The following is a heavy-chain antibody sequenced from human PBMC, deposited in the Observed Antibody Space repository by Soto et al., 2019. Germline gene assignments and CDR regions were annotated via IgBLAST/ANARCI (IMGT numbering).Heavy chain of an antibody. CDR1: GGTFSSYA. Sequence: SVKVSCKASGGTFSSYAISWVRQAPGQGLEWMGGIIPIFGTANYAQKFQGRVTTTADESTSTAYMELSSLRSEDTAVYYCARGQDYSNYYSYYYYYYGMDVWAQGTTVTVS. J-gene: IGHJ6*02. CDR2: IIPIFGTA. V-gene: IGHV1-69*13. D-gene: IGHD4-4*01. CDR3: ARGQDYSNYYSYYYYYYGMDV.